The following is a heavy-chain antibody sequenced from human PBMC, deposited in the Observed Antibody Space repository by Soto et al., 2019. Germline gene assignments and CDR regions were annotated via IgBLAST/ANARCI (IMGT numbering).Heavy chain of an antibody. D-gene: IGHD6-19*01. V-gene: IGHV3-30*18. CDR1: GFTFSSYG. Sequence: GGALRLSCAASGFTFSSYGMHWVRQAPGKGLEWVAVISYDGRNKYYADAVKGRFTISRDNSKNTLYLQMSSLRAEDTAVYYCVKDGSSGWPYFYDMDVWGQGTTVTVSS. CDR3: VKDGSSGWPYFYDMDV. J-gene: IGHJ6*02. CDR2: ISYDGRNK.